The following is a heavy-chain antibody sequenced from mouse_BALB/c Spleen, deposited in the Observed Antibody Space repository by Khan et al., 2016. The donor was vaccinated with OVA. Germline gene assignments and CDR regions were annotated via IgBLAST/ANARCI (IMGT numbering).Heavy chain of an antibody. CDR3: ARLEDI. CDR2: IWAGGST. D-gene: IGHD1-3*01. V-gene: IGHV2-9*02. Sequence: QVQLKESGPGLVAPSQSLSITCTVSGFSLTSYGVHWVRQPPGKGLEWLGVIWAGGSTNYNSALMSRLSISKDNSKSQVFLKKKKKMNSLQTDDTAMYYCARLEDIWGQGTTLTVSS. J-gene: IGHJ2*01. CDR1: GFSLTSYG.